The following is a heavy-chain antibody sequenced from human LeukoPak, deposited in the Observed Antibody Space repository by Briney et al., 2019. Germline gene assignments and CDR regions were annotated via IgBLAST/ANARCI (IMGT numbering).Heavy chain of an antibody. CDR1: GYTFTGYY. J-gene: IGHJ4*02. Sequence: EASVKVSCKASGYTFTGYYMHWVRQAPGQGLEWMGWINPNSGGTNYAQKFQGRVTMTRDTSISTAYMELGRLRSDDTAVYYCARHRLAMDYWGQGTLVSVSS. CDR2: INPNSGGT. V-gene: IGHV1-2*02. CDR3: ARHRLAMDY.